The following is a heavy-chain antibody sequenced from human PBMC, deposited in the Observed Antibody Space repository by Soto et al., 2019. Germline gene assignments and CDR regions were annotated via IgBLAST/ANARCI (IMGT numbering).Heavy chain of an antibody. CDR3: ARFYDYIWGSYRQDAFDI. CDR1: GGSIRSSRYY. Sequence: PSETLSLTCTVSGGSIRSSRYYWGWIRQPPGKGLEWIGSIYYSGSTYYNPSLKSRVTISVDTSKNQFSLKLSSVTAADTAVYYCARFYDYIWGSYRQDAFDIWGQGTMVT. V-gene: IGHV4-39*01. D-gene: IGHD3-16*02. CDR2: IYYSGST. J-gene: IGHJ3*02.